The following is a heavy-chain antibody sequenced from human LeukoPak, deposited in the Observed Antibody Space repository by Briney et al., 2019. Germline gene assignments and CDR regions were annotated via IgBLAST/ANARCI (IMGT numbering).Heavy chain of an antibody. J-gene: IGHJ4*02. CDR2: MYPSGST. Sequence: SGTLSLTCAVSGGSISSSNWWSWVRQPPGKGLEWIGEMYPSGSTNYNPSLKSRVTISVDTSKNQFSLKLSSVTAADTAVYYCARDRNYDILTGYDYWGQGTLVTVSS. CDR1: GGSISSSNW. D-gene: IGHD3-9*01. V-gene: IGHV4-4*02. CDR3: ARDRNYDILTGYDY.